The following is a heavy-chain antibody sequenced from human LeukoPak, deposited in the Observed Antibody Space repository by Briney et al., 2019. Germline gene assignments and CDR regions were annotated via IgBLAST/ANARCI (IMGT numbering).Heavy chain of an antibody. CDR1: GFTFSSYS. CDR2: ISSSSTTI. CDR3: ARDLDY. Sequence: GGSLRLSCAASGFTFSSYSMNWVRQAPGKGLEWVSYISSSSTTIYYADSVKGRFTISRDNAKNSRYLQMNSLRDEDTAVYYCARDLDYWGQGTLVTVSS. V-gene: IGHV3-48*02. J-gene: IGHJ4*02.